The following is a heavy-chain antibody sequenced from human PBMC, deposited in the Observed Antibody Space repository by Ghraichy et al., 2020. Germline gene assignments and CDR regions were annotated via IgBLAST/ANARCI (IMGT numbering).Heavy chain of an antibody. J-gene: IGHJ4*02. CDR1: GFTFSSYW. CDR2: IKKDGGEK. D-gene: IGHD3-3*01. CDR3: ARAPTLITIFGVAPYYFDY. V-gene: IGHV3-7*01. Sequence: GGSLRLSCEASGFTFSSYWMNWVRQAPGKGLEWVANIKKDGGEKYSVDSVKGRFTISRDNAKNSLYLQMNSLRAEDTAVYYCARAPTLITIFGVAPYYFDYWGQGTLVTVSS.